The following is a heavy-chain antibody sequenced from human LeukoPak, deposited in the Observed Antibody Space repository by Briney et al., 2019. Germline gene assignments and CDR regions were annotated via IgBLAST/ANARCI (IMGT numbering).Heavy chain of an antibody. CDR3: VRHWVHDFGGSDWYFDL. CDR1: GDSLSRSS. J-gene: IGHJ2*01. Sequence: SETLSLTCTASGDSLSRSSWSWIRQSPGGGLEWIGYMFYGGTTNHNPSLEGRVTMSMVTSKDQFSLSLSSVTAADTAVYFCVRHWVHDFGGSDWYFDLWGRGTLVTVSS. CDR2: MFYGGTT. D-gene: IGHD4-23*01. V-gene: IGHV4-59*08.